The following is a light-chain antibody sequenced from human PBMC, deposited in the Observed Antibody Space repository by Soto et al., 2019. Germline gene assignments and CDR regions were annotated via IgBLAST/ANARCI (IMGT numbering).Light chain of an antibody. CDR1: QDISNY. CDR3: QQYDNLPYT. CDR2: DAS. Sequence: DLQMTQSPSSLSASVGDRVTITCQASQDISNYLNWYQQKPGKAPKLLIYDASNLETGVPSRFSGSGSETHFTFTISSLQPEDIATYYCQQYDNLPYTFGQGTKREIK. J-gene: IGKJ2*01. V-gene: IGKV1-33*01.